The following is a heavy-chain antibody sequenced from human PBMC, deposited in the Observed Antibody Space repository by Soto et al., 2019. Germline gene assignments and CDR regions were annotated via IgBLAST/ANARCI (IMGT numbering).Heavy chain of an antibody. CDR3: ATRSGSYYDY. J-gene: IGHJ4*02. CDR2: FDPEDGET. Sequence: APLKVSLQDFGYTLTGISIPRGRQAPGKGLEWMGGFDPEDGETIYAQKFQGRVTMTEDTSTDTAYMELSSLRSEDTDVYYCATRSGSYYDYWGQGTLVTVSS. D-gene: IGHD1-26*01. CDR1: YTLTGIS. V-gene: IGHV1-24*01.